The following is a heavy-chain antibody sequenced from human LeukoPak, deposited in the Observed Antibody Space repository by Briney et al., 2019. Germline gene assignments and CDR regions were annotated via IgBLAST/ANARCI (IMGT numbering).Heavy chain of an antibody. J-gene: IGHJ4*02. CDR1: GFTFSSYS. D-gene: IGHD3-10*01. Sequence: GGSLRLSCAASGFTFSSYSMNWVRQAPGKGLEWVSYVSSSSSTIYYADSVKGRSTISRDNAKNSLYLQMNSLRAEDTAVYYCARSHYYGSGTYYRDFDYWGQGTLVTVSS. CDR2: VSSSSSTI. V-gene: IGHV3-48*04. CDR3: ARSHYYGSGTYYRDFDY.